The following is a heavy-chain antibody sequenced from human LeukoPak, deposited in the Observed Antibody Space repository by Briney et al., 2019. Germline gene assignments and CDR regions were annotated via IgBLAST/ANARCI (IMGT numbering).Heavy chain of an antibody. Sequence: ASVKVSCKASGYTFTSYDINWVRQATGQGLEWMGWMNPNGGNTGYAQKFQGRVTMTRNTSISTAYMELGSLRSEDTAVYYCARVTPDFWSGYRNYWGQGTLVTVSS. V-gene: IGHV1-8*01. CDR2: MNPNGGNT. CDR3: ARVTPDFWSGYRNY. CDR1: GYTFTSYD. D-gene: IGHD3-3*01. J-gene: IGHJ4*02.